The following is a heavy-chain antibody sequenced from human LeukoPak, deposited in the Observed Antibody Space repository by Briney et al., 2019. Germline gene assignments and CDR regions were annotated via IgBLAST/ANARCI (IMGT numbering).Heavy chain of an antibody. D-gene: IGHD3-10*01. CDR3: RRRALNYYGSGSYLPTEDV. CDR1: GFTFSSYA. CDR2: ISGSGGST. Sequence: PGGSLRLSCAASGFTFSSYAMSWVRQAPGKGLEWVSAISGSGGSTYYADSVKGRFTISRDNSKNTLYLQMNSLRAEDTAVYYCRRRALNYYGSGSYLPTEDVWGQGTTVTVSS. J-gene: IGHJ6*02. V-gene: IGHV3-23*01.